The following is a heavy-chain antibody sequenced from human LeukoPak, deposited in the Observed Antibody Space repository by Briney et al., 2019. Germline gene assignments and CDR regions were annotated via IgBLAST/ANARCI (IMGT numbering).Heavy chain of an antibody. CDR2: ISSSSSTI. Sequence: GGSLRLSCAASGFTFSSYSMNWVRQAPGKGLEWVSYISSSSSTIYYADSVKGRFTISRDNAKNSLYLQMNSLRAEDTAVYYCATDRGSSNFDYWGQGTLVTVSS. D-gene: IGHD6-6*01. CDR3: ATDRGSSNFDY. J-gene: IGHJ4*02. CDR1: GFTFSSYS. V-gene: IGHV3-48*04.